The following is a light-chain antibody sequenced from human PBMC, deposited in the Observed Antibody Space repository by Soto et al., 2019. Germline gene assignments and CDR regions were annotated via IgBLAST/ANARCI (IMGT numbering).Light chain of an antibody. CDR2: DAS. CDR1: QSVGSY. Sequence: EIVLTQSPATLSLSPGERATLSCRASQSVGSYLAWYQQKPGQAPRLLIYDASNRATGIPGRFSGSGSGTDFTLTISSLEPEDFAVYYCHQRSNWVTFCQGTRPES. V-gene: IGKV3-11*01. CDR3: HQRSNWVT. J-gene: IGKJ5*01.